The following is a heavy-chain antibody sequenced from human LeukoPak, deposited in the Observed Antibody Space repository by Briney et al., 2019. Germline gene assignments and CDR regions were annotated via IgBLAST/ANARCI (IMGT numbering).Heavy chain of an antibody. CDR3: AREEGEVGATTRDY. CDR1: GGTFSSYA. Sequence: ASVKVSCKASGGTFSSYAISWVRQAPGQWLERMGGIIPIFGTANYAQKFQGRVTITTDESTSTAYMELSSLRSEDTAVYYCAREEGEVGATTRDYWGQGTLATVSS. V-gene: IGHV1-69*05. CDR2: IIPIFGTA. J-gene: IGHJ4*02. D-gene: IGHD1-26*01.